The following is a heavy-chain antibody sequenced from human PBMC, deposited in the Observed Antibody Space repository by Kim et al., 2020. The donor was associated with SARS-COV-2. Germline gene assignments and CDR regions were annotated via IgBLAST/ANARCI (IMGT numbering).Heavy chain of an antibody. D-gene: IGHD6-19*01. CDR3: ARDWWLVDYYGMDV. J-gene: IGHJ6*02. CDR1: GYTFTGYY. CDR2: INPNSGGT. Sequence: ASVKVSCKASGYTFTGYYMHWVRQAPGQGLEWMGWINPNSGGTNYAQKFQGRVTMTRDTSISTAYMELSRLRSDDTAVYYCARDWWLVDYYGMDVWGQGTTVTVSS. V-gene: IGHV1-2*02.